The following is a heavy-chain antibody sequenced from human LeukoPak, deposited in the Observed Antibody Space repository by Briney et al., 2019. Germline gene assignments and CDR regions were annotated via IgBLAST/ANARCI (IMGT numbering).Heavy chain of an antibody. CDR3: ATLGNDSSGPRFDY. V-gene: IGHV6-1*01. CDR1: GDTVSRDNAA. J-gene: IGHJ4*02. D-gene: IGHD3-22*01. CDR2: TYYRSKWYY. Sequence: SQTLSLTCAISGDTVSRDNAAWNWIRQSPSRGLEWLGRTYYRSKWYYDYGASVRGRITINPDTSKNQFSLHLSSVTAADTAVYYCATLGNDSSGPRFDYWGQGTLVTVSS.